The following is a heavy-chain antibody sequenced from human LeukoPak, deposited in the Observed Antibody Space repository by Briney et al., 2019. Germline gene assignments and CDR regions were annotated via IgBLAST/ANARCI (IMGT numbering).Heavy chain of an antibody. CDR1: GGSISSGDYY. Sequence: SETLSLTCTVSGGSISSGDYYWSWIRQPPGKGLEWIGYIYYSGSTYYNPSLKSRVTISVDTSKNQFSLKLSSVTAADTAVYYCARESYDYVWESYRYDQVLNWFDPWGQGTLVTVSS. CDR2: IYYSGST. D-gene: IGHD3-16*02. CDR3: ARESYDYVWESYRYDQVLNWFDP. V-gene: IGHV4-30-4*01. J-gene: IGHJ5*02.